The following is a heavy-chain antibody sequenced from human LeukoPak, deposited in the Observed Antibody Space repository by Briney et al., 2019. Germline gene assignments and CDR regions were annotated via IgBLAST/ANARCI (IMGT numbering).Heavy chain of an antibody. Sequence: SETLSLTCTVSGGSVSSSSYCWGWFRQPPGKGLEWIGTIYYSGNTYYNPSLKSRVTISVDTSKNQFSLKLSSVTAADTAVYYYARGKLVLMVYAGRTTLAFDYWGQGTLVTVSS. V-gene: IGHV4-39*07. CDR1: GGSVSSSSYC. CDR3: ARGKLVLMVYAGRTTLAFDY. D-gene: IGHD2-8*01. CDR2: IYYSGNT. J-gene: IGHJ4*02.